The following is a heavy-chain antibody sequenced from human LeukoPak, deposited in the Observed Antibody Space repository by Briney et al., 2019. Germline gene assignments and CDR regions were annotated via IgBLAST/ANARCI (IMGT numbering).Heavy chain of an antibody. J-gene: IGHJ4*02. CDR3: ARVPTAILVLDY. V-gene: IGHV4-61*02. Sequence: SETLSLTCTVSDGSISSGSYYWTWIRQPAGKGLEWIGRIYTSGSTNYNPSLKSRVTISGDTSKNQFSLKLSSVTAADTAVYYCARVPTAILVLDYWGQGTLVTVSS. D-gene: IGHD2-2*01. CDR2: IYTSGST. CDR1: DGSISSGSYY.